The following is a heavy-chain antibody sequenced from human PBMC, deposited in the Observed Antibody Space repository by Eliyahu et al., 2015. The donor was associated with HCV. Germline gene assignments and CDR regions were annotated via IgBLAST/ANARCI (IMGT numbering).Heavy chain of an antibody. D-gene: IGHD6-19*01. Sequence: QVQLQESGPGLVKPSETLSPTCTVXGGSIXTYYWSWIRQPPGKGLEGIGYIHYXGSTNYNPSLKSXVTISVDTSKNQFSLDLTSVTAADTAMYYCASGGGGIAVTGTGGWFDPWGQGTLVTVSS. CDR3: ASGGGGIAVTGTGGWFDP. CDR2: IHYXGST. J-gene: IGHJ5*02. V-gene: IGHV4-59*01. CDR1: GGSIXTYY.